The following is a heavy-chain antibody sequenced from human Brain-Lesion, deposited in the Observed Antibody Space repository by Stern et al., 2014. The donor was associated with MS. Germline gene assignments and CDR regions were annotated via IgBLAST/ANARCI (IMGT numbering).Heavy chain of an antibody. CDR3: ARAVRNQLLSEY. CDR1: GYPFSSYD. Sequence: VQLVEPGAEAKKPGASVKVSCKASGYPFSSYDITWVRQASGHRLEWMGWMNPYSGNTGYAQKFKGRVSMTSDPSISTVYMELTSLTSDDTAVYFCARAVRNQLLSEYWGQGTLVTVSS. D-gene: IGHD2-2*01. V-gene: IGHV1-8*01. J-gene: IGHJ4*02. CDR2: MNPYSGNT.